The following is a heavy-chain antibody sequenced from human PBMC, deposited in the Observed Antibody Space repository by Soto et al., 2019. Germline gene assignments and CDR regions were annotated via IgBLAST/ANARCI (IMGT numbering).Heavy chain of an antibody. V-gene: IGHV1-18*01. CDR3: AAKGRGYFDWLSALAAEYFQH. Sequence: ASVKVSCKASGYTFTSYGISWVRQAPGQGLEWMGWISAYNGNTNYAQKLQGRVTMTADESTSTAYMELSSLRSEDTAVYYCAAKGRGYFDWLSALAAEYFQHWGQGTLVTVSS. CDR2: ISAYNGNT. CDR1: GYTFTSYG. D-gene: IGHD3-9*01. J-gene: IGHJ1*01.